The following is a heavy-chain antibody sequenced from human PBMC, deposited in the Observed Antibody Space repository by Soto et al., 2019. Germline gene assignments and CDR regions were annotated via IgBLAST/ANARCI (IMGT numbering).Heavy chain of an antibody. CDR2: INHSGST. Sequence: QVQLQQWGAGLLKPSETLSLTCAVYGGSFSGYYWSWIRQPPGKGLGWIGEINHSGSTNYNPSLKSRVTIAVDRSKNRFSLKLSSVTAADTAVYYCARILIEVVPAAKSDYYMDVWGKGTTVTDSS. CDR3: ARILIEVVPAAKSDYYMDV. CDR1: GGSFSGYY. V-gene: IGHV4-34*01. J-gene: IGHJ6*03. D-gene: IGHD2-2*01.